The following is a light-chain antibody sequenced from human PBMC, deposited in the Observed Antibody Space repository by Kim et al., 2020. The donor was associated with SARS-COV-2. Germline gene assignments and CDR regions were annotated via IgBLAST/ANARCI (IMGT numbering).Light chain of an antibody. CDR3: QQYDTYPYT. CDR1: PNVNTW. J-gene: IGKJ2*01. CDR2: KAS. Sequence: SASVGDRVTITCRASPNVNTWLAWYQQKLGKAPDLLIYKASRLESGVPSRFSGSGSGTEFTLTINSLQPDDFATYYCQQYDTYPYTFGQGTKLEI. V-gene: IGKV1-5*03.